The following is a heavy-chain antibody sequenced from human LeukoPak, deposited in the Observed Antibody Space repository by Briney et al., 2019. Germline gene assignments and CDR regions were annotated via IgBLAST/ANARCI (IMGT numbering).Heavy chain of an antibody. Sequence: PGGSLRLSCAASGFTFSDFYMSRIRQAPGKGLEWLSYIGGSGTDIKYADSVKGRFTVSRDNAKKSLYLQMTSLRVEDAAVYYCARDRCTGAACSGYYHGMDVWGQGTTVTVSS. CDR3: ARDRCTGAACSGYYHGMDV. D-gene: IGHD2-8*02. V-gene: IGHV3-11*01. CDR1: GFTFSDFY. CDR2: IGGSGTDI. J-gene: IGHJ6*02.